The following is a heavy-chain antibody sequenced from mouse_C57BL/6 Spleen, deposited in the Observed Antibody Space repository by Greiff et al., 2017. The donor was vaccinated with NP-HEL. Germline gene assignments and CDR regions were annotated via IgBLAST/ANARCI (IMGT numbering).Heavy chain of an antibody. CDR3: ARHGNYAMDY. CDR1: GFTFSDYG. V-gene: IGHV5-17*01. Sequence: EVMLVESGGGLVKPGGSLKLSCAASGFTFSDYGMHWVRQAPEKGLEWVAYISSGGSTIYYADTVKGRFTISRDNAKNTLFLQMTSLRSEDTAMYYCARHGNYAMDYWGQGTSVTVSS. J-gene: IGHJ4*01. CDR2: ISSGGSTI. D-gene: IGHD2-1*01.